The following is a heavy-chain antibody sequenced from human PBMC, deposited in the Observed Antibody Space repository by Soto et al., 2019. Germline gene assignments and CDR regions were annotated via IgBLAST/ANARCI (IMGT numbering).Heavy chain of an antibody. Sequence: QVHLVQSGAEVKKTGASVKVSCKTSGYTFINYGISWVRQAPGQGLEWMGWINGYNGNTNYARKFQGKFTMTTDTATNAACMELTRLRSDETAVYYCARGVSPVHFDYWGQGTLVPVSS. CDR1: GYTFINYG. CDR3: ARGVSPVHFDY. J-gene: IGHJ4*02. V-gene: IGHV1-18*01. CDR2: INGYNGNT.